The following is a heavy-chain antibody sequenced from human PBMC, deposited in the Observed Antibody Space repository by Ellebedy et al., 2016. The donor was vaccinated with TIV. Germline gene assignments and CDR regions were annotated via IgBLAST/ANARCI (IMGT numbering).Heavy chain of an antibody. CDR2: IQSKSDGGTI. CDR1: GFTFSNAW. J-gene: IGHJ6*02. Sequence: GESLKISCAASGFTFSNAWMSWVRQAPGKGLEWVGRIQSKSDGGTIDYAAPVKGRVSITRDDSRNTLFLQMNGLETEDTAVYYCTTDRIEGGLGVWGQGTTVTVSS. CDR3: TTDRIEGGLGV. V-gene: IGHV3-15*01.